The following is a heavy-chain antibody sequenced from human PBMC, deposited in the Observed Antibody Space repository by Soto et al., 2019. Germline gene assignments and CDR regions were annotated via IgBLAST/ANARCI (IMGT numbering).Heavy chain of an antibody. V-gene: IGHV3-21*06. CDR3: ARESEDLTSNFDY. Sequence: AGTLRLSCAASGFTFTRYSMNWVRQAPGKGLEWVSSISSTTNYIYYGDSMKGRFTISRDNAKNSLYLEMNSLRAEDTAVYCCARESEDLTSNFDYWGQGTLVTVSS. CDR1: GFTFTRYS. J-gene: IGHJ4*02. CDR2: ISSTTNYI.